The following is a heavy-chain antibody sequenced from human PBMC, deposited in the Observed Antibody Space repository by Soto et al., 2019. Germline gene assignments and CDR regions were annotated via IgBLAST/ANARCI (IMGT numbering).Heavy chain of an antibody. CDR2: INAGNGNT. CDR1: GYTFTSYA. CDR3: ARDFGSIAVAGIDY. D-gene: IGHD6-19*01. J-gene: IGHJ4*02. Sequence: ASVKVSCKASGYTFTSYAVHWVRQAPGQRLEWMGWINAGNGNTKYSQKFQGRVTINRDTSASTAYMELSSLRSEDTAVYYCARDFGSIAVAGIDYWGQGTLVTVSS. V-gene: IGHV1-3*01.